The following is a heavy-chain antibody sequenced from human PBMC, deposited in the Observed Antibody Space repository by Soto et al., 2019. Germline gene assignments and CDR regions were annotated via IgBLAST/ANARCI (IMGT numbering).Heavy chain of an antibody. Sequence: PGESLKISCKGSGYSFTSYWIGWVRQMPGKGLEWMGIIYPGDSDTRYSPSFQGQVTISADKSISTAYLQWSSLKASDTAMYYCARLAGTTSWYYGMDVWGQGTTVTVSS. CDR1: GYSFTSYW. CDR3: ARLAGTTSWYYGMDV. V-gene: IGHV5-51*01. J-gene: IGHJ6*02. D-gene: IGHD1-1*01. CDR2: IYPGDSDT.